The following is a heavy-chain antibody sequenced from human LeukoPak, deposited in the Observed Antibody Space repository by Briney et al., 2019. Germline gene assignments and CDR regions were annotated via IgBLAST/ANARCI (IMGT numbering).Heavy chain of an antibody. D-gene: IGHD2-21*01. V-gene: IGHV3-7*01. CDR2: INHDGSER. CDR3: ARVWSRYWYFDL. CDR1: EFIFSSYW. Sequence: GGSLRLSXAASEFIFSSYWMSWVRQAPGKGLEWVANINHDGSERYYVDSVKGRFTISRDNAKNSLYLQMNSLRTEDTAVYYCARVWSRYWYFDLWGRGTLVTVSS. J-gene: IGHJ2*01.